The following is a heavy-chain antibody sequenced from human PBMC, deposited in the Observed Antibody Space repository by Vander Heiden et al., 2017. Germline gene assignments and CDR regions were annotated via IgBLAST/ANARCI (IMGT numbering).Heavy chain of an antibody. CDR1: GFTFTPYG. J-gene: IGHJ4*02. V-gene: IGHV3-33*01. D-gene: IGHD3-22*01. CDR3: ARDVSGRYFDSSANPLKYHFDY. Sequence: QVQLVESGGGVVQPGRSLRLSCVASGFTFTPYGMLWVRQAPGKGLEWGAVSWFDGTKIYYADSVRGRFTISRDISKNTLYLQMNSLRAEDTAIYYCARDVSGRYFDSSANPLKYHFDYWGQGTLVTVSS. CDR2: SWFDGTKI.